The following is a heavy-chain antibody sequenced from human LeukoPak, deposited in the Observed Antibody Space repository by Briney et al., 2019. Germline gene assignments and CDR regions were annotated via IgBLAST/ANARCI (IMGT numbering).Heavy chain of an antibody. CDR2: INPNSGGT. V-gene: IGHV1-2*02. J-gene: IGHJ3*02. CDR3: ARRQGNSLGAFDI. D-gene: IGHD2-21*01. Sequence: ASVKVSCKASGYTFTGYYMHWVRQAPGQGLEWMGWINPNSGGTNYAQKFPGRVTMTRDMSISTAYMDLSGLRSDDTAVYYCARRQGNSLGAFDIWGQGTMITVSS. CDR1: GYTFTGYY.